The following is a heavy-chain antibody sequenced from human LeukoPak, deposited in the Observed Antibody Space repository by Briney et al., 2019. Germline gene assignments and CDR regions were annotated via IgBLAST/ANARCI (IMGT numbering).Heavy chain of an antibody. V-gene: IGHV3-20*04. D-gene: IGHD6-19*01. CDR2: INWNGGST. CDR3: ARGLQWGAVAGNWFDP. CDR1: GFTFDDYG. J-gene: IGHJ5*02. Sequence: GGSLRLSCAASGFTFDDYGMSWVRQAPGKGLEWVSGINWNGGSTGYADSVKGRFTISRDNAKNSLYLQMNSLRAEDTALYYCARGLQWGAVAGNWFDPWGQGTLVTVSS.